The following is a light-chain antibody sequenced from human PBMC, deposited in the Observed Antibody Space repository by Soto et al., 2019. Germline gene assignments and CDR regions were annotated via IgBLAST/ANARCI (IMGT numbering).Light chain of an antibody. CDR3: TSYAGSNNLV. CDR1: SSDVGGYNY. CDR2: EVN. Sequence: QSVLTQPPSASGSPGQSVAISCTGTSSDVGGYNYVSWYQQHPGKAPKLMIYEVNKRPSGVPDRFSGSKSGNTASLTVSGLQAEDEADYYCTSYAGSNNLVFAGGTQLTVL. J-gene: IGLJ3*02. V-gene: IGLV2-8*01.